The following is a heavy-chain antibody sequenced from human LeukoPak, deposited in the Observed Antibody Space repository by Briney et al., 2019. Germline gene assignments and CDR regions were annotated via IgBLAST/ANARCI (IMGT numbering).Heavy chain of an antibody. Sequence: SETLSLTCAVSGGSISSGGYSWSWIRQPPGKGLEWIGYIYHSGRTYYNPSLKSRVTISVDRSKNQFSLKLSSVTAADTAVYYCARGVAATDFFDYWGQGTLVTVSS. CDR1: GGSISSGGYS. J-gene: IGHJ4*02. D-gene: IGHD2-15*01. CDR3: ARGVAATDFFDY. CDR2: IYHSGRT. V-gene: IGHV4-30-2*01.